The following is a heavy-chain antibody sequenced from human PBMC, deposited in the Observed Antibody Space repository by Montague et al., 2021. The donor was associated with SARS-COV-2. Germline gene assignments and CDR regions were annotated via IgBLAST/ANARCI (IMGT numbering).Heavy chain of an antibody. CDR3: TRDLELVFVPDVIDY. CDR2: ISSSGSTI. D-gene: IGHD2-2*01. V-gene: IGHV3-48*03. CDR1: GFSIRNYA. J-gene: IGHJ4*02. Sequence: SLRLSCAASGFSIRNYAMSWVRQAPGRGLQWVSYISSSGSTIYYADSVQGRFTISRDNAKNSLYLQMNNLRAEDTAVYYCTRDLELVFVPDVIDYWGQGTLVIVSS.